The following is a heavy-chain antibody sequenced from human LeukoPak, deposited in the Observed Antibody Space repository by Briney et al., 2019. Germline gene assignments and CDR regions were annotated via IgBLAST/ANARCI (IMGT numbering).Heavy chain of an antibody. CDR3: ARGGRYAYFLDY. J-gene: IGHJ4*02. V-gene: IGHV3-74*01. Sequence: PGGSLRLSCAASGFIFSDYWMHWVRQGPGKGLVWVSRIKSDGSSTSYAESVKGRFTISRDNAKNTVYVHMNSLRGEDTAVYYCARGGRYAYFLDYWGQGTLVTVSS. CDR1: GFIFSDYW. CDR2: IKSDGSST. D-gene: IGHD3-16*01.